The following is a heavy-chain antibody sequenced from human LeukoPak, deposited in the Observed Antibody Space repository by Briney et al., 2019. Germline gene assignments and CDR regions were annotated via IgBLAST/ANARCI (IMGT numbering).Heavy chain of an antibody. CDR1: GFTFSSYS. D-gene: IGHD6-13*01. CDR2: ISTSSSYI. Sequence: GGSLRLSCAASGFTFSSYSMNWVRQAPGKGLEWVSFISTSSSYIYYADSVKGRFTISRDNAKDSLYLQMNSLRAEDTAVYYCARASSSWYYFDYWGQGTLVTVSS. V-gene: IGHV3-21*01. CDR3: ARASSSWYYFDY. J-gene: IGHJ4*02.